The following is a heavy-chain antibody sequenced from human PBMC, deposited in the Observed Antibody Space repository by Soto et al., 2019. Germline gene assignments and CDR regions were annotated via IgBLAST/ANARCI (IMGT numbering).Heavy chain of an antibody. V-gene: IGHV1-18*01. D-gene: IGHD3-10*01. CDR2: ISAAHADI. Sequence: QVQLIQSGPEVKKPGASVKVSCKASGYIFTSYGISWVRQAPGQGLEWMGWISAAHADIGYAQKFQGRVTIPTDTSTSTAFMELRSLRSDDTAVYYCARDLAYIREYWGQGTQVTVSS. J-gene: IGHJ4*02. CDR3: ARDLAYIREY. CDR1: GYIFTSYG.